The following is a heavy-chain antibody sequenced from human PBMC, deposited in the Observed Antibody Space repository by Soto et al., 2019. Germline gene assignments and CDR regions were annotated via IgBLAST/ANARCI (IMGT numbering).Heavy chain of an antibody. Sequence: ASVKVSCKASGYTFTSYYMNWVRQAPGQGLEWLGIINPSGGYTTYAQRFLGRVTMTSDTSTSTVHMELGSLRSDDTAVYYCATQGYYDILTGYYYYGMDVWGQGTTVTVSS. CDR3: ATQGYYDILTGYYYYGMDV. J-gene: IGHJ6*02. CDR1: GYTFTSYY. CDR2: INPSGGYT. V-gene: IGHV1-46*01. D-gene: IGHD3-9*01.